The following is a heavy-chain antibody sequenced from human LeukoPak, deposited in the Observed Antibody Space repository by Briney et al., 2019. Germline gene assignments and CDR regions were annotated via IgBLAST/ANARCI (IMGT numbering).Heavy chain of an antibody. D-gene: IGHD3-22*01. CDR3: ASQLDDYYDSTGYYTGFIDY. V-gene: IGHV4-39*01. Sequence: SETLSLTCTVPGDSISSNSYYWGWIRQPPGKGLEWVGSIYYSGNPFYNPSLKSRVTISVDPSKNQFSLSLDSVTAADTAVYYCASQLDDYYDSTGYYTGFIDYWGPGTLVTVSS. CDR2: IYYSGNP. CDR1: GDSISSNSYY. J-gene: IGHJ4*02.